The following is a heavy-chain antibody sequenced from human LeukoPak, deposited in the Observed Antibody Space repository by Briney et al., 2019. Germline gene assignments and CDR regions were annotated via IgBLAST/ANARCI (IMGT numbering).Heavy chain of an antibody. V-gene: IGHV1-46*01. CDR1: VYTFTSDY. CDR2: IYQSGVST. D-gene: IGHD3-22*01. J-gene: IGHJ6*03. CDR3: ASGGWNDSSGMDV. Sequence: ASLSGSCKASVYTFTSDYVHGVRQAPGQGREWRGIIYQSGVSTSYAKKFQGRLTMTREMSTSRVYMELSSLRSEDRAVYYCASGGWNDSSGMDVWGKGTTVTVSS.